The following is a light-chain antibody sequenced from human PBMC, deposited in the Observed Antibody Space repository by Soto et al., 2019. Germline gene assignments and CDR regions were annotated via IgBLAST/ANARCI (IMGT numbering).Light chain of an antibody. CDR1: QSVSSSY. Sequence: EIVLTQSPDTLSLYPGERATLSCRASQSVSSSYLAWYQQKPGQAPRLLIYGASSRATGISDRFSGGGSGTDFTLTISRVEPEDFAVYYWQQYGTSSYTFGQGTQLEI. J-gene: IGKJ2*01. CDR2: GAS. CDR3: QQYGTSSYT. V-gene: IGKV3-20*01.